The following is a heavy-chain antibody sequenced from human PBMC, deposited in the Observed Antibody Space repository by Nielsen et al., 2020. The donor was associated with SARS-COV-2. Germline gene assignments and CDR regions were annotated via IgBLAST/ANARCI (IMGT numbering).Heavy chain of an antibody. CDR1: GFTFSNFP. CDR2: ISGSGGTT. V-gene: IGHV3-23*01. J-gene: IGHJ4*02. CDR3: AKDRAGATYARFDF. D-gene: IGHD4/OR15-4a*01. Sequence: GESLKISCAASGFTFSNFPMSWVRQAPGKGLEWVSTISGSGGTTDFADSVKGRFPISRDNSRKTLYLQMNSLRAEDTAVYYCAKDRAGATYARFDFWGQGTLVTVSS.